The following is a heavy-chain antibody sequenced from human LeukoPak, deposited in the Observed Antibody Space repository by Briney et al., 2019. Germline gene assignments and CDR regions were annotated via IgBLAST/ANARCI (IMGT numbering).Heavy chain of an antibody. V-gene: IGHV3-48*04. CDR2: ISSTSNSI. J-gene: IGHJ4*02. Sequence: QTGGSLRLSCAASGFTFSHYGIHWVRLAPGKGLEWLSHISSTSNSINYADSVKGRFTTSRDNAKNSVYLQMNSLRAEDTAVYYCVKDAGGFFDYWGQGTLVTVSS. CDR3: VKDAGGFFDY. CDR1: GFTFSHYG.